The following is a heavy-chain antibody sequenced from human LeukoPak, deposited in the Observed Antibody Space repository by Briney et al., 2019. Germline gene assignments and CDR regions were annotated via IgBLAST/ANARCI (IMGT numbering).Heavy chain of an antibody. J-gene: IGHJ4*01. Sequence: GESLKISCQGSGDSLTTLWIGWVRQMPGRGLEWMGIFYLGDSRTRYSPSYEGQVTISADKSTNTAYLRWSSLKASDTAMYYCAATWNGYSRWDYWGHGTLVSVSS. CDR1: GDSLTTLW. CDR3: AATWNGYSRWDY. CDR2: FYLGDSRT. D-gene: IGHD3-3*01. V-gene: IGHV5-51*01.